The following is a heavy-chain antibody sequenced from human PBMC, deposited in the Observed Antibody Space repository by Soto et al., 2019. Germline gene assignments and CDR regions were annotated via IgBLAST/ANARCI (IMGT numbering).Heavy chain of an antibody. D-gene: IGHD3-22*01. CDR3: SRGTYYPQSSGLHADY. CDR1: GFTFNEYA. V-gene: IGHV3-30*03. Sequence: GGSLRLSCSTSGFTFNEYAMYWVRQAPGQGLEWVAMISSDGHHQFYVDNLRGRFTVSRDNSKNTLFLQMNSLRPEDTAVYYCSRGTYYPQSSGLHADYWGPGTVVTVSS. J-gene: IGHJ4*02. CDR2: ISSDGHHQ.